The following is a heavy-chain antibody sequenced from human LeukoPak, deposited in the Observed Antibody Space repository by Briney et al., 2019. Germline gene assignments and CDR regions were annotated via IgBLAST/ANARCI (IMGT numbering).Heavy chain of an antibody. J-gene: IGHJ6*03. CDR1: GFTFSSYS. V-gene: IGHV3-48*01. CDR2: ISSSSSTI. CDR3: ARVANTYYYYYYMDV. Sequence: GGSLRLSCAASGFTFSSYSMNWVRQAPGKGLEWVSYISSSSSTIYYADSVKGRFTISRDNAKNSLYLQMNSLGAEDTAVYYCARVANTYYYYYYMDVWGKGTTVTVSS.